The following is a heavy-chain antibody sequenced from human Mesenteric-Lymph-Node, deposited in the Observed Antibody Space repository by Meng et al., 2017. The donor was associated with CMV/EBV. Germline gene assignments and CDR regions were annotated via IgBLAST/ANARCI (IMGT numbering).Heavy chain of an antibody. J-gene: IGHJ4*02. V-gene: IGHV3-53*01. CDR2: VYSDGST. D-gene: IGHD3-16*01. CDR3: AEASVPGGAWDS. Sequence: GGSLRLSCAASGFTVSSKYMSWVRQAPGKGLEWVSVVYSDGSTYYADSVKGRFTISRDNSKNTLYLQINNVRAEDTAIYYCAEASVPGGAWDSWGQGTLVTVSS. CDR1: GFTVSSKY.